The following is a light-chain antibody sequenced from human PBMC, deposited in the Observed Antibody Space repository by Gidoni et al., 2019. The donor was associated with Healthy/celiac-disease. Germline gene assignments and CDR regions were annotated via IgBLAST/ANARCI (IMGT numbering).Light chain of an antibody. CDR3: QQYYSYSLT. CDR1: QGISSY. V-gene: IGKV1-8*01. Sequence: AIRMTQSPSSLSASTGDKVTITCRASQGISSYLAWYQQKPGKAPKLLIYAASPLQSGVPSRFSGSGSGTDFTLTISCLQSVDFATYYCQQYYSYSLTFGGGTKVEIK. CDR2: AAS. J-gene: IGKJ4*01.